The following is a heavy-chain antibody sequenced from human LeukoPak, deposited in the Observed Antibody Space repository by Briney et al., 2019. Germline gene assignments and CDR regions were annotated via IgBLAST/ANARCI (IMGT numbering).Heavy chain of an antibody. CDR2: IYPSGST. J-gene: IGHJ1*01. Sequence: SETLSLTCTVSGYSISTGYYWDWIRQPPGEGLEWIGTIYPSGSTDYNPSLKSRVTISLDTSKNQFSLKLSSVTAADTAVYYCATNYYDSSGYYLGEYFHHWGQGTLVTVSS. CDR1: GYSISTGYY. CDR3: ATNYYDSSGYYLGEYFHH. V-gene: IGHV4-38-2*02. D-gene: IGHD3-22*01.